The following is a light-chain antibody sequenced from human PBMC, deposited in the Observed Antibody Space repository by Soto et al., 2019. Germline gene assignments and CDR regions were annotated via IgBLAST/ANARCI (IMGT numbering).Light chain of an antibody. Sequence: QSALTQPASVSGSPGQSITLSCTGTSSDIGGYDYVSWYQRHPGKAPKLIIYDVNNRPSGVSNRFSGSKSGNTASLTISGLQAEDEADYDCTSYASGSSHVVFGGGTKVTVL. CDR3: TSYASGSSHVV. CDR2: DVN. J-gene: IGLJ2*01. CDR1: SSDIGGYDY. V-gene: IGLV2-14*01.